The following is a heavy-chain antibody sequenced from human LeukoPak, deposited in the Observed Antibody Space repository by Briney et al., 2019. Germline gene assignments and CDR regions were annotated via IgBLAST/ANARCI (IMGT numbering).Heavy chain of an antibody. V-gene: IGHV4-31*03. Sequence: PSETLSLTCTVSGGSISSGGYYWSWIRQHPEKGLEWIGYIYYSGSTYYNPSLKSRVTISVDTSKNQFSLKLSSVTAADTAVYYCASGGGQGDSSGYYVDYWGQGTLVTVSS. CDR3: ASGGGQGDSSGYYVDY. D-gene: IGHD3-22*01. J-gene: IGHJ4*02. CDR2: IYYSGST. CDR1: GGSISSGGYY.